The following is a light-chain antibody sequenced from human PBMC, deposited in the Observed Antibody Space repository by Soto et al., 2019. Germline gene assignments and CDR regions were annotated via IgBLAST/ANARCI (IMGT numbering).Light chain of an antibody. J-gene: IGKJ5*01. Sequence: DIQMTQSPSTLSASVGDRVTITCRASQSFSGTLAWYHQKPGKAPKLLIYAASSLQSGVPSRFSGSGSGTDFTLTISSLQPEDFATYYCQQSYSTTITFGQGTRLEI. CDR2: AAS. CDR3: QQSYSTTIT. CDR1: QSFSGT. V-gene: IGKV1-39*01.